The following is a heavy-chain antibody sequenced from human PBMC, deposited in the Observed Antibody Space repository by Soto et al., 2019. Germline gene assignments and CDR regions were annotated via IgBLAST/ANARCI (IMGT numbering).Heavy chain of an antibody. J-gene: IGHJ4*02. D-gene: IGHD3-22*01. CDR2: IYYSGST. V-gene: IGHV4-59*01. Sequence: SETLSLTCTVSGGSISSYYWSWIRQPPGKGLEWIGYIYYSGSTNYNPSLKSRVTISVDTSKYQFSLKLSSVTAADTAVYYCARDLGDYYDSSGYYPLWGQGTLVTVSS. CDR3: ARDLGDYYDSSGYYPL. CDR1: GGSISSYY.